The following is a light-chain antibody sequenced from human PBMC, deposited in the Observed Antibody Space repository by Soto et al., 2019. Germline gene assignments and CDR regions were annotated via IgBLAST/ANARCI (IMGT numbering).Light chain of an antibody. J-gene: IGLJ1*01. CDR2: GST. Sequence: QSVLTQPPSASGTPGQRVTISCSGSSSNIGSNTVNWYQQLPGTAPKLLIYGSTNRPSRVPDRFSGSKSGTSASLAITGLQAEDEADYYCQSYDSSLNGYVFGTGTKLTVL. V-gene: IGLV1-44*01. CDR1: SSNIGSNT. CDR3: QSYDSSLNGYV.